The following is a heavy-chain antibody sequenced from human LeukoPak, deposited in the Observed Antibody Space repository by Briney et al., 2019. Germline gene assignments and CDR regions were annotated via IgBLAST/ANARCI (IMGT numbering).Heavy chain of an antibody. D-gene: IGHD2-8*01. J-gene: IGHJ3*01. CDR3: ARGCSDGICYTNAFDF. V-gene: IGHV4-59*11. CDR2: VYYSGST. Sequence: PSETLSLTCTVSGGSIRSHSWSWIRQSPGKGLECIGYVYYSGSTNYNPSLKSRVTMSLDTSQNEFSLKLSSVTAADTAAYYCARGCSDGICYTNAFDFWGQGTQVIVSS. CDR1: GGSIRSHS.